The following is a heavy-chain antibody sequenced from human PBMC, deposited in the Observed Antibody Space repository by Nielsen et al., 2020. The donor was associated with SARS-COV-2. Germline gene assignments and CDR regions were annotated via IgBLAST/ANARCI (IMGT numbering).Heavy chain of an antibody. CDR3: ARPDTAMVAFDY. V-gene: IGHV3-21*01. D-gene: IGHD5-18*01. J-gene: IGHJ4*02. CDR2: ISSSSYI. Sequence: GESLKISCAASGFTFSSYSMNWVRQAPGKGLEWVSSISSSSYIYYADSVKGRFTISRDNAKNSLYLQMNSLRAEDTAVYYCARPDTAMVAFDYWGQGTLVTVSS. CDR1: GFTFSSYS.